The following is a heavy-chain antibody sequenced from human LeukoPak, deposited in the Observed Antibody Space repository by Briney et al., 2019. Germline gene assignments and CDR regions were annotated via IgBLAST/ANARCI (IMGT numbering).Heavy chain of an antibody. CDR2: ISSRSSYI. Sequence: GGSLGLSCAASGFTFSSYSMNWVRQAPGKGLEWVSSISSRSSYIYYADSVKGRFTISRDNAKNSLYLQMNSLRAEDTAVYYCARDRDGMDVWGQGTTVTVSS. V-gene: IGHV3-21*01. CDR1: GFTFSSYS. J-gene: IGHJ6*02. CDR3: ARDRDGMDV.